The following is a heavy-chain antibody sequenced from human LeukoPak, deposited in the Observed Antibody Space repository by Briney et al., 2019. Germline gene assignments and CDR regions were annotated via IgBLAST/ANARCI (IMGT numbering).Heavy chain of an antibody. Sequence: PSETLSLTCAVYGGSFSGYYWSWIRQPPGKGLEWIGEINHSGSTNYNPSLKSRVTISVDTSKNQFSLKPSSVTAADTAVYYCARGNGSSWYVPPDYWGQGTLVTVSS. D-gene: IGHD6-13*01. CDR2: INHSGST. V-gene: IGHV4-34*01. CDR3: ARGNGSSWYVPPDY. CDR1: GGSFSGYY. J-gene: IGHJ4*02.